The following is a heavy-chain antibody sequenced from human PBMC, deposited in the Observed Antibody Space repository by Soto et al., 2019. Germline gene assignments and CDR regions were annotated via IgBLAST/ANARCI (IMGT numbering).Heavy chain of an antibody. CDR1: GYSFTSYW. Sequence: GASLKISCKGSGYSFTSYWIGWVRQMPGKGLEWMGIIYPGDSDTRYSPSFQGQVTISADKSISTAYLQWSSLKASDTAMYYCARQKHRITMIVGVGAFDIWGQGTMVTVSS. V-gene: IGHV5-51*01. CDR2: IYPGDSDT. J-gene: IGHJ3*02. D-gene: IGHD3-22*01. CDR3: ARQKHRITMIVGVGAFDI.